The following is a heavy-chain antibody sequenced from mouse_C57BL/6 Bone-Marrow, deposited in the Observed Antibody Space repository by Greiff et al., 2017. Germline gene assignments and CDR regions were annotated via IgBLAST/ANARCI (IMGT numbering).Heavy chain of an antibody. D-gene: IGHD2-4*01. Sequence: EVQGVESGGGLVKPGGSLKLSCAASGFTFSDYGMHWVRQAPEKGLEWVAYISSGSSTIYYADTVKGRFTISRDNAKNTLFLQMTSLRSEDTAMYYCAKDPIYCDYDEEGAYWGQGTLVTVSA. J-gene: IGHJ3*01. CDR1: GFTFSDYG. V-gene: IGHV5-17*01. CDR3: AKDPIYCDYDEEGAY. CDR2: ISSGSSTI.